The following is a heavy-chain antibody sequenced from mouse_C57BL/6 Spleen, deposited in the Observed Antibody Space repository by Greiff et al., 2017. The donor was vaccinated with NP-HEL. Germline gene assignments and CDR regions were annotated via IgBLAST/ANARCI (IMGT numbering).Heavy chain of an antibody. CDR3: TTGSPFGY. Sequence: EVQLQQSGAELVRPGASVKLSCTASGFNIKDDYMHWVKQRPEQGLEWIGWIDPENGDTEYASNFQGKATISADTSSNTAYLQLSSLTSEDTAVYYCTTGSPFGYWGQGTLVTVSA. V-gene: IGHV14-4*01. J-gene: IGHJ3*01. D-gene: IGHD1-1*02. CDR2: IDPENGDT. CDR1: GFNIKDDY.